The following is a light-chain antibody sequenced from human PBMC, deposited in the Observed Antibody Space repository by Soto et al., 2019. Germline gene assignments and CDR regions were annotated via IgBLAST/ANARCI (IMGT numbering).Light chain of an antibody. CDR2: AAS. V-gene: IGKV1D-16*01. Sequence: DIPMTQSSSTHSPFVVLTVSITRRASQGISSWLAWYQQKPGKAPKLLIYAASSLQSGVPSRFSGSGSGTDFTLTISSLQPEDFATYYCQQLHDYPSTFGQGTRLDIK. CDR1: QGISSW. J-gene: IGKJ5*01. CDR3: QQLHDYPST.